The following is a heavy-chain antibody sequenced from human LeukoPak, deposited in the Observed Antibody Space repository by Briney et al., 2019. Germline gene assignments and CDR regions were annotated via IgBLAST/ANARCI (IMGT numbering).Heavy chain of an antibody. V-gene: IGHV4-4*07. J-gene: IGHJ6*03. CDR2: IYTSGST. CDR3: ARDSVVVPAATSYYYYYMDV. D-gene: IGHD2-2*01. Sequence: SETLSLTCTVSGGSISSYYWSWMRQPAGKGLEWIGRIYTSGSTNYNPSLKSRVTISVDKSNNQFSLKLSSVTAADAAVYYCARDSVVVPAATSYYYYYMDVWGKGTTVTVSS. CDR1: GGSISSYY.